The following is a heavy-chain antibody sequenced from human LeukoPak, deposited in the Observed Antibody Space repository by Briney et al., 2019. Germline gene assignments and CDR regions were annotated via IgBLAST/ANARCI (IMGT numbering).Heavy chain of an antibody. V-gene: IGHV3-7*04. CDR1: GFTFSSYW. CDR3: AREDYGGNSGGGVDY. CDR2: IKQDGSEK. Sequence: PGGSLRLSCAASGFTFSSYWMGWVRQAPGKGLEWVANIKQDGSEKYYVDSGKGRFTISRANAKNSLYLQMNSLRAEDTAVYYCAREDYGGNSGGGVDYWGQGTLVTVSS. J-gene: IGHJ4*02. D-gene: IGHD4-23*01.